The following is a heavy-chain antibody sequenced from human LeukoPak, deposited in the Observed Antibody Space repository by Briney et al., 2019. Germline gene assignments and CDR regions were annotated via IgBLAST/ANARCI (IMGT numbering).Heavy chain of an antibody. Sequence: SVRVSCKASGGTFSSYAISWVRQAPGQGLEWMGGIIPIFGTANYAQKFQGRVTITADESTSTAYMELSSLRSEDTAVYYCARDLGGGSPFDYWGQGTLVTVSS. CDR1: GGTFSSYA. D-gene: IGHD2-15*01. J-gene: IGHJ4*02. V-gene: IGHV1-69*13. CDR3: ARDLGGGSPFDY. CDR2: IIPIFGTA.